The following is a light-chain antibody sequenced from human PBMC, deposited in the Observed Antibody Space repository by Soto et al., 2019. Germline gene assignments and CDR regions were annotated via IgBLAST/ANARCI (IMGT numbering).Light chain of an antibody. V-gene: IGKV3-20*01. J-gene: IGKJ3*01. Sequence: TQSPGTLSLSPGERATLSCRASQSFSTSYLAWYQHKPGQAPRLLIYNTFNRATGIPDRFSGSGSGTDFTLTISRLEPEDFAVYYCQQYGVSPFTFGPGTKVDIK. CDR1: QSFSTSY. CDR3: QQYGVSPFT. CDR2: NTF.